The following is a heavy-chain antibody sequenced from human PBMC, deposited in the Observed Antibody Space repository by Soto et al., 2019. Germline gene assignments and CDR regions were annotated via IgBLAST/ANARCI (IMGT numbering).Heavy chain of an antibody. CDR1: GFTFSSYG. CDR3: ARGRRSHSSSTDHYFDY. J-gene: IGHJ4*02. Sequence: QVQLVESGGGVVQPGRSLRLSCAASGFTFSSYGMHWVRQAPGKGLEWVAVIWYDGSNKYYADSVKGRFTISRDNSKNTLYLQRNSLRAEDTAVYYCARGRRSHSSSTDHYFDYWGQGTLVTVSS. CDR2: IWYDGSNK. V-gene: IGHV3-33*01. D-gene: IGHD6-6*01.